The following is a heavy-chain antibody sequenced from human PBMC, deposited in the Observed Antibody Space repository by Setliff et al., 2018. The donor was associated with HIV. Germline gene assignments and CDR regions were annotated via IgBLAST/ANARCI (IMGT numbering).Heavy chain of an antibody. D-gene: IGHD5-18*01. CDR1: GGSISSDNYY. J-gene: IGHJ6*03. CDR2: IKQGGSEK. CDR3: AKAHGGGTWIQDYYYMAV. V-gene: IGHV3-7*03. Sequence: ETLSLTCTVSGGSISSDNYYWSWIRQHPGKGLEWVANIKQGGSEKYYVDSVKGRFTMSRDNAKNSLYLQMNSLRADDTALYYCAKAHGGGTWIQDYYYMAVWGKGTTVTVSS.